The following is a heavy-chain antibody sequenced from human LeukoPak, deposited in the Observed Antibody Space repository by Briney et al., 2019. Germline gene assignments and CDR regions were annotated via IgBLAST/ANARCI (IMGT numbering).Heavy chain of an antibody. CDR3: ARGESSIAAHFDY. J-gene: IGHJ4*02. D-gene: IGHD6-6*01. CDR1: GGSISSGGYY. CDR2: IYHSGST. Sequence: KASETLSLTCTVSGGSISSGGYYWSWIRQPPGKGLEWIGYIYHSGSTYYNPSLKSRVTISVDRSKNQFSLKLGSVTAADTAVYYCARGESSIAAHFDYWGQGTLVTVSS. V-gene: IGHV4-30-2*01.